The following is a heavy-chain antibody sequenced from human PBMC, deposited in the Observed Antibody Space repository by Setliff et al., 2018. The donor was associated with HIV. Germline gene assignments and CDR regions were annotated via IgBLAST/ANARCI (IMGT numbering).Heavy chain of an antibody. Sequence: GESLKISCMGSGYSFTTYWITWVRQMPGEGLEWMGRIDPSDSYTDYSQSFHGHVTLSVDRSINTAYLQWSSLKASDTAMYYCARVGPGHRDGKIYDTFDIWGQGTLVTVSS. CDR1: GYSFTTYW. CDR3: ARVGPGHRDGKIYDTFDI. D-gene: IGHD5-12*01. CDR2: IDPSDSYT. V-gene: IGHV5-10-1*01. J-gene: IGHJ3*02.